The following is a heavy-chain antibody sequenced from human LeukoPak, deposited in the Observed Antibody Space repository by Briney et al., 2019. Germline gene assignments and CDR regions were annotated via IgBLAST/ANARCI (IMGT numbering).Heavy chain of an antibody. CDR1: GYTFTSYY. V-gene: IGHV1-46*01. CDR3: ARVRIGHPTVTTTSYYFDY. J-gene: IGHJ4*02. Sequence: ASVKVSCKASGYTFTSYYMHWVRQAPGQGLEWMGIINPSGGSTSYAQNFQGRVTMTRDTATSTVYRELSSLRSEDTAVYYCARVRIGHPTVTTTSYYFDYWGQGTLVTVSS. D-gene: IGHD4-11*01. CDR2: INPSGGST.